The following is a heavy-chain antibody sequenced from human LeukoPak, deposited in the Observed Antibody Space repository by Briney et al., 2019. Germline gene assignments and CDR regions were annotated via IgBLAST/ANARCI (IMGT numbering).Heavy chain of an antibody. Sequence: SETLSLTCAVSGYSISSGYYWGWIRQPPGKGLEWIGSIYHSGSTYYNPSLKSRVTISVDTSKNQFSLKLSSVTAADTAVYYCARGDYYYYMDVWGKGTTVTVSS. J-gene: IGHJ6*03. CDR3: ARGDYYYYMDV. CDR2: IYHSGST. V-gene: IGHV4-38-2*01. CDR1: GYSISSGYY.